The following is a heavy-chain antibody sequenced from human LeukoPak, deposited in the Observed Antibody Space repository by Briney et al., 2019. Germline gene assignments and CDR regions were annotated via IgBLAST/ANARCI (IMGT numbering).Heavy chain of an antibody. CDR2: YFDSGST. CDR3: VRTGSELLTT. V-gene: IGHV4-59*11. J-gene: IGHJ4*02. Sequence: SETLSLTCNVSGASFKSHYWPWIRQTPDKRLEGIGYYFDSGSTDYNPSLKSRVTMSVDRSKNQFFLSLKSVTAADTAVYYCVRTGSELLTTWGPGTPVTVSS. CDR1: GASFKSHY. D-gene: IGHD1-14*01.